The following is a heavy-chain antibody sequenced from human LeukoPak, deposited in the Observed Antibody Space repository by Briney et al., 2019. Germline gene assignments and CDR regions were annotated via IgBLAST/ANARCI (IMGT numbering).Heavy chain of an antibody. CDR2: MSNYGDTI. J-gene: IGHJ4*02. CDR1: GFPFSDYY. CDR3: AKIRVEYYFDY. V-gene: IGHV3-11*04. D-gene: IGHD4-17*01. Sequence: GGSLRLSCAASGFPFSDYYMTWIRQAPGRGLEWISYMSNYGDTIYYADSVKGRFTISRDNSKNTLYLQMNSLRAEDTAVYYCAKIRVEYYFDYWGQGTLVTVSS.